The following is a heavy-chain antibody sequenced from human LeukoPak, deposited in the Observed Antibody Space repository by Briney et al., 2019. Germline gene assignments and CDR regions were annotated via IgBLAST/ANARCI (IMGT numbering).Heavy chain of an antibody. J-gene: IGHJ5*02. D-gene: IGHD6-19*01. Sequence: AGGSLRLSCAVSGFTISSHGMHWVRQAPGKGPEWVGMIAYHGNTEYYGDSVKGRFTISRDNSKNTLYLQMDSLRAEDTAVYHCAKDWGSGGWYNYFDPWGQGTLVTVSS. CDR1: GFTISSHG. V-gene: IGHV3-30*18. CDR2: IAYHGNTE. CDR3: AKDWGSGGWYNYFDP.